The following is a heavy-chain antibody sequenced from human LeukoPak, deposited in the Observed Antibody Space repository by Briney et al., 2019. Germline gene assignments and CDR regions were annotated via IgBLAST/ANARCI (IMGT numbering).Heavy chain of an antibody. CDR2: ISGSGGST. D-gene: IGHD4-23*01. J-gene: IGHJ4*02. Sequence: PGGSLRLSCAASGXTFSSYAMSWVRQAPGKGLGWVSAISGSGGSTYYADSVKGRFTISRDNSKNTLYLQMNSLRAEDTAVYYCAKDLGATVVTPQDYWGQGTLVTVSS. V-gene: IGHV3-23*01. CDR1: GXTFSSYA. CDR3: AKDLGATVVTPQDY.